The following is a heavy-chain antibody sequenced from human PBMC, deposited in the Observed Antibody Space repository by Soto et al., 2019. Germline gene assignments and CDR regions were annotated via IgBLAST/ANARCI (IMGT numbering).Heavy chain of an antibody. CDR2: IWPDGSHE. J-gene: IGHJ4*02. CDR3: ATWAIAVGGEGF. D-gene: IGHD2-21*01. CDR1: GFFFGGTA. Sequence: GGSLRLSCEASGFFFGGTAMHSVRQAPDKGLEWVAAIWPDGSHEEYADSVRGRFSLSRDNSRNTLYLQMDSLRDEDSAVYYCATWAIAVGGEGFWGQGT. V-gene: IGHV3-33*01.